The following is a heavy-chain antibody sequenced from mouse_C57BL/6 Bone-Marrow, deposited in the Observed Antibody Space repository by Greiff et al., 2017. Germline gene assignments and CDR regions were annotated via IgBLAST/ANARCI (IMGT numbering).Heavy chain of an antibody. CDR3: TRDLLGNAY. CDR2: ISSGGDYI. CDR1: GFTFSSYA. Sequence: EVKVVESGEGLVKPGGSLKLSCAASGFTFSSYAMSWVRQTPEKRLEWVAYISSGGDYIYYADTVKGRFTISSDNARNTLYLQMSSLKSEDTAMYYCTRDLLGNAYWGQGTLVTVSA. J-gene: IGHJ3*01. V-gene: IGHV5-9-1*02. D-gene: IGHD2-1*01.